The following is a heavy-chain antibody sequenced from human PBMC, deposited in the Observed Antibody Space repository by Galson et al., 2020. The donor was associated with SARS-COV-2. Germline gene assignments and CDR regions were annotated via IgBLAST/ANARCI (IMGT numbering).Heavy chain of an antibody. J-gene: IGHJ4*02. V-gene: IGHV3-9*01. Sequence: SLKISCAASGFTFADYAMHWVRQTPGKGLEWVSGVNWNSGSIDYGDSVKGRFIISRDNAKNALYLQMNSLRVEDTALYYCVRDEWRGYKYGRAADWGQGTLVTVSP. CDR2: VNWNSGSI. CDR1: GFTFADYA. CDR3: VRDEWRGYKYGRAAD. D-gene: IGHD5-12*01.